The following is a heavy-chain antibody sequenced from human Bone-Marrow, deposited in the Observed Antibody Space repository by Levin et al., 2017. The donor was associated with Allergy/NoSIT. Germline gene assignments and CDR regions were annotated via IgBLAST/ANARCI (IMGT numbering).Heavy chain of an antibody. J-gene: IGHJ5*02. CDR2: ITDSDDIT. CDR1: GFTFSSYA. CDR3: ATDGPISFGLNWFDP. D-gene: IGHD3-10*01. Sequence: QPGGSLRLSCAASGFTFSSYAMSWVRQAPGKGLEWVSTITDSDDITYYAESVRGRFSISRDNSKNVLFLQMNSVTAEDAAVYFCATDGPISFGLNWFDPWGQGTRVIVSS. V-gene: IGHV3-23*01.